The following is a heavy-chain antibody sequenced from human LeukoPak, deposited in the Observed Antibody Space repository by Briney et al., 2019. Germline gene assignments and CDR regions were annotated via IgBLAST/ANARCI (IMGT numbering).Heavy chain of an antibody. Sequence: SETLSLTGTVSGGSISSGGYYWSWIRQHPGKGLEWIGYIYYSGSPYYNPSLKSRVTISVDTSKNQFSLKLSSVTAADTAVYYCARCYGDYIFDYWGQGTLVTVSS. D-gene: IGHD4-17*01. CDR2: IYYSGSP. CDR1: GGSISSGGYY. CDR3: ARCYGDYIFDY. V-gene: IGHV4-31*03. J-gene: IGHJ4*02.